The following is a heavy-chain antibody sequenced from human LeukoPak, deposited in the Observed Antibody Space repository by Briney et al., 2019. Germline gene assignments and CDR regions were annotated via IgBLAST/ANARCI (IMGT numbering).Heavy chain of an antibody. CDR1: GGTFSSYA. CDR3: AREMGDGTYYTYGKDV. Sequence: SVKVSCKASGGTFSSYAISWVRQAPGQGLEWMGGIIPIFGTANYAQKFQGRVTITADESTSTAYMELSSLRSEDTAVYYCAREMGDGTYYTYGKDVWGQGTTVTVSS. J-gene: IGHJ6*02. D-gene: IGHD3-16*01. CDR2: IIPIFGTA. V-gene: IGHV1-69*13.